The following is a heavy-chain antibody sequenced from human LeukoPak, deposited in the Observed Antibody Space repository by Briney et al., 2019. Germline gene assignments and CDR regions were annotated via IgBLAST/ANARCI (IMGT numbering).Heavy chain of an antibody. CDR2: IYYSGST. J-gene: IGHJ4*02. V-gene: IGHV4-39*07. Sequence: PSETLSLTCTVSGGSISSSSYYWGWIRQPPGKGLEWIGSIYYSGSTYYNPSLKSRVTISVDTSKNQFSLKLSSVTAADTAVYYCARGREYSSGWFDYWGQGTLVTVSS. CDR1: GGSISSSSYY. D-gene: IGHD6-19*01. CDR3: ARGREYSSGWFDY.